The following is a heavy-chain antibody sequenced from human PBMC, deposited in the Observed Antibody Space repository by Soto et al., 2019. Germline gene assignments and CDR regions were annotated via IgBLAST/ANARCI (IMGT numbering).Heavy chain of an antibody. CDR3: AREFSGSSWFAAPKYYFDY. J-gene: IGHJ4*02. CDR2: INHSGST. CDR1: GGSFSGYD. Sequence: SETLSLTCAVYGGSFSGYDWSWIRQPPGKGLEWIGEINHSGSTNYNPSLKSRVTISVDTSKNQFSLKLSSVTAADTAVYYCAREFSGSSWFAAPKYYFDYWGQGTLVTVSS. V-gene: IGHV4-34*01. D-gene: IGHD6-13*01.